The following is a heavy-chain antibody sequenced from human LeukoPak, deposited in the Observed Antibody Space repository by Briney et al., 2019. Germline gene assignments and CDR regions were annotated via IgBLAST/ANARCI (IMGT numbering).Heavy chain of an antibody. D-gene: IGHD2-2*01. J-gene: IGHJ4*02. V-gene: IGHV3-66*02. CDR3: ARAPYVSYCSSTSCVERGVFDY. Sequence: GGSLRLSCAASGFTVSSNYMSWVRQAPGKGLEWVSVIYSGGSTYYADSVKGRFTISRDNSKNTLYLQMNSLRAEGTAVHYCARAPYVSYCSSTSCVERGVFDYWGQGTLVTVSS. CDR2: IYSGGST. CDR1: GFTVSSNY.